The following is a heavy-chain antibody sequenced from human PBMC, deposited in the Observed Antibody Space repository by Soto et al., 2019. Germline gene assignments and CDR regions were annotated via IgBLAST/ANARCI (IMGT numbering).Heavy chain of an antibody. D-gene: IGHD3-10*01. J-gene: IGHJ4*02. CDR3: ARGPKPVRVHSGYFDY. V-gene: IGHV1-58*02. CDR1: GFTFTSSA. Sequence: SVKVSCKASGFTFTSSAMQWVRQARGQRLEWIGWIVVGSGNTNYAQKFQERVTITRDMSTSTAYMELSSLRSEDTAVYYCARGPKPVRVHSGYFDYWGQGTLVTVST. CDR2: IVVGSGNT.